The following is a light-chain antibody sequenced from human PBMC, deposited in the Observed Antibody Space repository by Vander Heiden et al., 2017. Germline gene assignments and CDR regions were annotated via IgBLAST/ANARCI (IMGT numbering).Light chain of an antibody. J-gene: IGKJ1*01. Sequence: AIRITQSPSSLSASTGDRVTITCRASQGISSYLAWYQQKPGKAPKLLIYAASTLQSGVPSRFSGSGSGTDFTLTISCLQSEDFATYYCQQYSSYSWTFGQGTKVEIK. V-gene: IGKV1-8*01. CDR1: QGISSY. CDR2: AAS. CDR3: QQYSSYSWT.